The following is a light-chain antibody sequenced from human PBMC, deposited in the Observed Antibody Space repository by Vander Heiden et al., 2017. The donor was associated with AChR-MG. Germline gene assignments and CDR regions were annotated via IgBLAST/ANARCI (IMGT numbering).Light chain of an antibody. CDR2: DAS. Sequence: DIQMTQSPSSLSASVGDRVTITCQASQDISNYLNWYQQKPGKAPKLLIYDASNLETGVPSRLSGSGSGTDFTFTISSQKPEDIATYYCQQYDNRPPTFGQGTKVEIK. CDR3: QQYDNRPPT. V-gene: IGKV1-33*01. CDR1: QDISNY. J-gene: IGKJ1*01.